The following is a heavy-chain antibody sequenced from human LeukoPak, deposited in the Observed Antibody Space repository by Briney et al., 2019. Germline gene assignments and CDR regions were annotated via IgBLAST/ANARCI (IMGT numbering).Heavy chain of an antibody. J-gene: IGHJ4*02. D-gene: IGHD3-22*01. CDR2: INHSGST. CDR1: GGSFSGYY. V-gene: IGHV4-34*01. CDR3: ARGGVTNDSSGYYFRLDY. Sequence: SETLSLTCAVYGGSFSGYYWSWIRQPPGKGLEWIGEINHSGSTNYNPSLKSRVTISVDTSKNQSSLKLSSVTAADTAVYYCARGGVTNDSSGYYFRLDYWGQGTLVTVSS.